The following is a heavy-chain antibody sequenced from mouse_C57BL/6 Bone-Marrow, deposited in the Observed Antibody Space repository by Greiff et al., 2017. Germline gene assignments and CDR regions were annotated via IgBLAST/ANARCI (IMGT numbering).Heavy chain of an antibody. CDR1: GFTFSDYY. CDR3: ARLSNYPFAY. Sequence: EVQVVESGGGLVQPGGSLKLSCAASGFTFSDYYMYWVRQTPEKRLEWVAYISNGGGSTYYPDTVKGRFTISRDNAKNTLYLQMSRLKSEDTAMYYCARLSNYPFAYWGQGTLVTVSA. J-gene: IGHJ3*01. CDR2: ISNGGGST. D-gene: IGHD2-5*01. V-gene: IGHV5-12*01.